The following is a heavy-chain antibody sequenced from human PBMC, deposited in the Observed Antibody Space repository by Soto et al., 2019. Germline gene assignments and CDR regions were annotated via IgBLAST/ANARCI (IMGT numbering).Heavy chain of an antibody. Sequence: PSETLSLTCAVYGGSFSGYYWSWIRQPPGKGLEWIGEINHSGSTNYNPSLKSRVTISVDTSKNQFSLKLSSVTAADTAVYYCARGRESYYGSGRRYDPWGQGTLVTVSS. CDR1: GGSFSGYY. J-gene: IGHJ5*02. CDR2: INHSGST. V-gene: IGHV4-34*01. D-gene: IGHD3-10*01. CDR3: ARGRESYYGSGRRYDP.